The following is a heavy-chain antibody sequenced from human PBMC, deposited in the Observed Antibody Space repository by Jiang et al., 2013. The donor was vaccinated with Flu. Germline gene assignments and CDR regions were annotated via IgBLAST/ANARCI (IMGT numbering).Heavy chain of an antibody. D-gene: IGHD3-10*01. J-gene: IGHJ6*02. CDR3: ARGITLPGGYYYYGMDV. Sequence: LEWMGWINAGNGNTKYSQKFQGRVTITRDTSASTAYMELSSLRSEDTAVYYCARGITLPGGYYYYGMDVWGQGTTVTVSS. V-gene: IGHV1-3*01. CDR2: INAGNGNT.